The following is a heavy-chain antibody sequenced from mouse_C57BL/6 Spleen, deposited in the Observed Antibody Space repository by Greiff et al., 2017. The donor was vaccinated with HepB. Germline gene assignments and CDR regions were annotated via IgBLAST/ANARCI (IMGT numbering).Heavy chain of an antibody. CDR2: ISDGGSYT. CDR1: GFTFSSYA. Sequence: EVKVVESGGGLVKPGWSLKLSCAASGFTFSSYAMSWVRQTPEKRLEWVATISDGGSYTYYPDNVKGRFTISRDNAKNNLYLQMSHLKSEDTAMYYCARARFAYWGQGTLVTVSA. J-gene: IGHJ3*01. CDR3: ARARFAY. V-gene: IGHV5-4*03.